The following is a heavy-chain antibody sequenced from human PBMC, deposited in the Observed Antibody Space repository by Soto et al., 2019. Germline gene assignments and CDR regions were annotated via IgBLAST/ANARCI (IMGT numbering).Heavy chain of an antibody. CDR2: INPNSGGT. CDR1: GYSFTGYY. J-gene: IGHJ6*02. V-gene: IGHV1-2*04. D-gene: IGHD3-10*01. CDR3: ARGGSLWFGELSAYYDGMDV. Sequence: QVQLVQSGAEVKKPGASVKVSCKASGYSFTGYYMHWVRQAPGQGLEWMGWINPNSGGTNYAQKFQGWVTMTRDTSXXTXYXXLSRLRSDDTAVYYCARGGSLWFGELSAYYDGMDVWGQGTTVTVSS.